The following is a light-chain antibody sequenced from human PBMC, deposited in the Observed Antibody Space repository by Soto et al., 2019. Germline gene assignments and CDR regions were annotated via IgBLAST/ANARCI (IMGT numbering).Light chain of an antibody. J-gene: IGKJ5*01. CDR2: TSS. Sequence: IQMTQSPSSLAASVGDRVTITCRASQGIRDDLSWYQQKPGKAPKLLIYTSSRLQSGVPSRFSGSAFGTEFTLTISSLQPEDFATYYCQQLAGFPITFGQGTRLEIK. V-gene: IGKV1-17*01. CDR1: QGIRDD. CDR3: QQLAGFPIT.